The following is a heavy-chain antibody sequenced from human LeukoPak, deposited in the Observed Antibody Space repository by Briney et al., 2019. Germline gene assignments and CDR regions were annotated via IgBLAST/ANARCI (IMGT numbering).Heavy chain of an antibody. J-gene: IGHJ4*02. Sequence: ASVKVSCKASGYTFTSYCMHWVRQAPGQGLEWMGIINPSGGSTSYAQKFQGRVTMTRDTSTSTVYMELSSLRSEDTAVYYCARDPYSSGWLLEISFDYWGQGTLVTVSS. V-gene: IGHV1-46*01. CDR1: GYTFTSYC. D-gene: IGHD6-19*01. CDR3: ARDPYSSGWLLEISFDY. CDR2: INPSGGST.